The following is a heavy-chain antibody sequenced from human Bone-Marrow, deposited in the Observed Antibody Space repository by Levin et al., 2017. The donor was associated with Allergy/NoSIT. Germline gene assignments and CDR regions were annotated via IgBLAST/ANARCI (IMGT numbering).Heavy chain of an antibody. V-gene: IGHV3-48*03. Sequence: PGGSLRLSCVVSGFTFSNYEMSWVRQAPGKGLEWVSYISATASHKYYADSVKGRFTVSRDNVKSSMYLEMNALRVEDTAVYYCARIRNGYSLGDVSDRWGHGTMVIVSS. CDR1: GFTFSNYE. CDR3: ARIRNGYSLGDVSDR. J-gene: IGHJ3*02. D-gene: IGHD2-15*01. CDR2: ISATASHK.